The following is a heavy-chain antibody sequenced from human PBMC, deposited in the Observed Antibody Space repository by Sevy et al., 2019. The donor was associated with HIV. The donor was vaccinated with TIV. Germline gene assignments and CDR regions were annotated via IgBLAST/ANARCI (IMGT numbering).Heavy chain of an antibody. V-gene: IGHV3-23*01. CDR2: ISGSGGST. CDR3: AKQGTTMVRGENQSGFDY. D-gene: IGHD3-10*01. CDR1: GFTFSSYA. Sequence: GRSLRLSCAASGFTFSSYAMSWVRQAPGKGLEWVSAISGSGGSTYYADSVKGRFTISRDNSKNTLYLQMNSLRAEDTAVYYCAKQGTTMVRGENQSGFDYWGQGTLVTVSS. J-gene: IGHJ4*02.